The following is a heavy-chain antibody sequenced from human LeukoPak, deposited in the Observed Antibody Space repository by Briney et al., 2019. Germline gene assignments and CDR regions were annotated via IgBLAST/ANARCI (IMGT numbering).Heavy chain of an antibody. D-gene: IGHD1-1*01. J-gene: IGHJ4*02. CDR3: ARAGYNNDWSIFDY. Sequence: GGSLRLSCAASGFTVSSYAMHWVRQATGKGLEWVSAIGPAGDTYYPGSVKGRFTISREDAKNSLYLQMNSLGVGDTAVYYCARAGYNNDWSIFDYWGQGTLVTVSS. V-gene: IGHV3-13*04. CDR2: IGPAGDT. CDR1: GFTVSSYA.